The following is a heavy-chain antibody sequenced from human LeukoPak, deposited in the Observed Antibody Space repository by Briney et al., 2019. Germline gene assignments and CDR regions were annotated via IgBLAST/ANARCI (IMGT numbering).Heavy chain of an antibody. D-gene: IGHD3-16*02. V-gene: IGHV4-34*01. Sequence: PSETLSLTCAVYDGSFSGYYWSWIRQPPGKGLEWIGEINHSGSTNYNPSLKSRVTISVDTSKNQFSLKLSSVTAADTAVYYCARRIGMITFGGVIVDPFDYWGQGTLVTVSS. J-gene: IGHJ4*02. CDR1: DGSFSGYY. CDR2: INHSGST. CDR3: ARRIGMITFGGVIVDPFDY.